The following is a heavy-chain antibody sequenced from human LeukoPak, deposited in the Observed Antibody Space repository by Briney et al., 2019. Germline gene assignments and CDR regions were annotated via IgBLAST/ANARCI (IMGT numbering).Heavy chain of an antibody. J-gene: IGHJ5*02. D-gene: IGHD3-10*01. CDR1: GGSISSSSYY. CDR2: IYYSGST. Sequence: SETLSLTCTVSGGSISSSSYYWGWIRQPPGKGLEWIGSIYYSGSTYYNPSLKSRVTISVDTSKNQFSLKLSSVTAADTAVYYCARATMVRPGNPWGQGTLVTVSS. V-gene: IGHV4-39*01. CDR3: ARATMVRPGNP.